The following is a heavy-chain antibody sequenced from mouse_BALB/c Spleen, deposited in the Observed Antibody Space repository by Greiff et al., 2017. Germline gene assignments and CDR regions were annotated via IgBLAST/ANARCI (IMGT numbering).Heavy chain of an antibody. CDR2: ISSGSSTI. V-gene: IGHV5-17*02. J-gene: IGHJ3*01. D-gene: IGHD2-10*02. CDR1: GFTFSSFG. Sequence: DVHLVESGGGLVQPGGSRKLSCAASGFTFSSFGMHWVRQAPEKGLEWVAYISSGSSTIYYADTVKGRFTISRDNPKNTLFLQMTSLRSEDTAMYYCARSYGNYVAYWGQGTLVTVSA. CDR3: ARSYGNYVAY.